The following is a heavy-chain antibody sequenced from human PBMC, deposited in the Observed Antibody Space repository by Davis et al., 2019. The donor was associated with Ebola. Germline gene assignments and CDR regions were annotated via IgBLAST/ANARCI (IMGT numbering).Heavy chain of an antibody. CDR3: ARLAAGTTIYDMDV. Sequence: GESLKISCAASGFTFSDYYMSWIRQAPGKGLEWVSYISSSGSTIYYADSVKGRFTISRDNAKNSLYLQMNSLRAEDTAVYYCARLAAGTTIYDMDVWGQGTTVTVSS. J-gene: IGHJ6*02. D-gene: IGHD1-7*01. CDR1: GFTFSDYY. CDR2: ISSSGSTI. V-gene: IGHV3-11*04.